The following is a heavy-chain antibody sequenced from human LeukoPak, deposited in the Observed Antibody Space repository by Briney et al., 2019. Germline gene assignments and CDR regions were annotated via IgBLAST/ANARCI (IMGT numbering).Heavy chain of an antibody. CDR2: IYYSGST. CDR1: GGSISSSSYY. V-gene: IGHV4-39*07. Sequence: SETLSLTCTVSGGSISSSSYYWGWIRQPPGKGLEWIGSIYYSGSTYYNPSLKSRVTISVDTSKNQFSLKLSSVTAADTAVYYCARDTISSGRFFDYWGQGTLVTVSS. D-gene: IGHD6-19*01. CDR3: ARDTISSGRFFDY. J-gene: IGHJ4*02.